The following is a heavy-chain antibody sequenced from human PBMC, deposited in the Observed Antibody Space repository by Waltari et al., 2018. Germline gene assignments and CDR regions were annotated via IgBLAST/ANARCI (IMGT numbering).Heavy chain of an antibody. CDR3: ASGGYSYGADAFDI. D-gene: IGHD5-18*01. J-gene: IGHJ3*02. CDR1: GSTFSYYW. V-gene: IGHV3-74*01. CDR2: SNSEGIST. Sequence: EVQLVESGGGLVQPGGSLRLSCAASGSTFSYYWMHWVRQAPGKGLGWGSRSNSEGISTTYADSVKGRFTISRDNAKNTLYLQINSLRAEDTAVYYCASGGYSYGADAFDIWGQGTMVTVSS.